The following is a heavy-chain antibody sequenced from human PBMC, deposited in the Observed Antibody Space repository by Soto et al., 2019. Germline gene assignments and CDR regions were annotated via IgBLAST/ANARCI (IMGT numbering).Heavy chain of an antibody. Sequence: SETLSLTCAVYGGSFSGYYWSWIRQPPGKGLEWIGEINHSGSTNYNPSLKSRVTISVDTSKNQFSLKLSSVTAADTAVYYCARGTGDYGDYEDYYYGMDVWGQGTTVTVSS. CDR1: GGSFSGYY. D-gene: IGHD4-17*01. J-gene: IGHJ6*02. CDR3: ARGTGDYGDYEDYYYGMDV. V-gene: IGHV4-34*01. CDR2: INHSGST.